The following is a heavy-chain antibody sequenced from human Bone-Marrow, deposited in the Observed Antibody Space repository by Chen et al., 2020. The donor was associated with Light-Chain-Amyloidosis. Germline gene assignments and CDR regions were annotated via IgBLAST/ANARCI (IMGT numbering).Heavy chain of an antibody. V-gene: IGHV3-23*04. CDR2: ISGGDT. Sequence: LVGAGGGLVQAGGALGPFCAASGFSLSNYGMDWVRQAPGKGLEWVSSISGGDTYNANSVKGRFTVSRDDSGNTLYLQMNSLRAEDTAVYYCAKRGSYYYYGMDVWGQGTTVTVSS. J-gene: IGHJ6*02. CDR3: AKRGSYYYYGMDV. CDR1: GFSLSNYG. D-gene: IGHD6-19*01.